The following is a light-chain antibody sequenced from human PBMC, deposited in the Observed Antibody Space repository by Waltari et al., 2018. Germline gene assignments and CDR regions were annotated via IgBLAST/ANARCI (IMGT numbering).Light chain of an antibody. J-gene: IGKJ1*01. CDR2: DAS. CDR1: QSVSRT. CDR3: QKYGTLPAT. V-gene: IGKV3-20*01. Sequence: IVLTQSPGTLSLSPGERATLSCRASQSVSRTLAWYQQKPGPAPRLLIYDASTRATGIPDRFSGSGSGTDFSLTISRLEPEDFAVYYCQKYGTLPATFGQGTKVEIK.